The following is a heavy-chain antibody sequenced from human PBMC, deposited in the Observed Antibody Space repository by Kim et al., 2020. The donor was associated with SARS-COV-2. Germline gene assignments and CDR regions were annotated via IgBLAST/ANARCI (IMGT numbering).Heavy chain of an antibody. J-gene: IGHJ4*02. CDR1: GFTFSSYA. CDR3: AKDQYVDDYGDYGYDY. V-gene: IGHV3-23*03. Sequence: GGSLRLSCAASGFTFSSYAMSWVRQAPGKGLEWVSVIYSGGSSTYYAYSVKGRFTISRDNSKNTLYLQMNSLRAEDTAVYYCAKDQYVDDYGDYGYDYWGQGTLVTVSS. D-gene: IGHD4-17*01. CDR2: IYSGGSST.